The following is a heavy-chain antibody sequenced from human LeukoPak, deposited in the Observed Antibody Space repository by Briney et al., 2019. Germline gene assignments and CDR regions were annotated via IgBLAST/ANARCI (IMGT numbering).Heavy chain of an antibody. CDR2: IYSGGNT. Sequence: GGSLRLSSAASGFSVSSNHVSWVRQAPGKGLEWVSVIYSGGNTYYADSVKGRFTISKDNSKNTLYLQMNSLRAEDTAVYYCAKHKENYGDSCLDDYWGQGTLVTVSS. V-gene: IGHV3-53*01. D-gene: IGHD4-17*01. CDR1: GFSVSSNH. J-gene: IGHJ4*02. CDR3: AKHKENYGDSCLDDY.